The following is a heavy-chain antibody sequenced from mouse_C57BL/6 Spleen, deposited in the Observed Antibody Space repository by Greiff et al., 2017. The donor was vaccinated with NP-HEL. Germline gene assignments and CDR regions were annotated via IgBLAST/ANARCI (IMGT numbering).Heavy chain of an antibody. CDR2: IDPSDSET. V-gene: IGHV1-52*01. CDR3: ARYYGSSYEGDAMDY. Sequence: QVHVKQPGAELVRPGSSVKLSCKASGYTFTSYWMHWVKQRPIQGLEWIGNIDPSDSETHYNQKFKDKATLTVDKSSSTAYMQLSSLTSEDSAVYYCARYYGSSYEGDAMDYWGQGTSVTVSS. CDR1: GYTFTSYW. D-gene: IGHD1-1*01. J-gene: IGHJ4*01.